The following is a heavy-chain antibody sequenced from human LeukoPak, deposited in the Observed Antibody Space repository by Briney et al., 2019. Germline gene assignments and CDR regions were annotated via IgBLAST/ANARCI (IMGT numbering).Heavy chain of an antibody. D-gene: IGHD6-13*01. V-gene: IGHV3-30*02. Sequence: GGSLRLSCAASGFTFSTYGMHWVRQAPGKGLEWVSFIRYVGINKYYADSVKGRFTISRDNSKNTLYLQMNSLRAEDTAVYYCARDQAGYSSSYPDYWGQGTLVTVSS. J-gene: IGHJ4*02. CDR1: GFTFSTYG. CDR2: IRYVGINK. CDR3: ARDQAGYSSSYPDY.